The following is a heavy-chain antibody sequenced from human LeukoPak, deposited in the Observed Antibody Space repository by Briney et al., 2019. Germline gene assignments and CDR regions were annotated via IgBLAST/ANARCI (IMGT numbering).Heavy chain of an antibody. V-gene: IGHV4-39*01. CDR1: GGSISSSSYY. J-gene: IGHJ6*02. CDR2: IYYSGST. Sequence: SETLSLTCTVSGGSISSSSYYWGWIRQPPGKRLEWIGSIYYSGSTYYNPSLKSQVTISVDTSKNQFSLKLSSVTAADTAVYYCARGRLRGYSSGWHSAYYYGMDVWGQGTTVTVSS. D-gene: IGHD6-19*01. CDR3: ARGRLRGYSSGWHSAYYYGMDV.